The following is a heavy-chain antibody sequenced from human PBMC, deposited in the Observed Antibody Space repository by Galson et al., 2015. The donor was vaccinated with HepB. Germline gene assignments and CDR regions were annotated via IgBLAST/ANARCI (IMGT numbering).Heavy chain of an antibody. V-gene: IGHV5-51*01. Sequence: QSGAEVKKPGESLKISCQASGCNFASYWIAWVRQMPGKGLEWMGNIDPANSDTRYSPSFQGHVTISVDKSVNTAYLHLTGLKASDSGIYYCARKWYSSSWDGDNWFGPWGQGTLVTVSS. CDR3: ARKWYSSSWDGDNWFGP. CDR1: GCNFASYW. J-gene: IGHJ5*02. D-gene: IGHD6-13*01. CDR2: IDPANSDT.